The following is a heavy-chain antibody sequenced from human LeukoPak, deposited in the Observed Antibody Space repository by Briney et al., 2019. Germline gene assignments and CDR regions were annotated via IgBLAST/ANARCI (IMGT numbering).Heavy chain of an antibody. CDR3: ARVRGTFETD. Sequence: SETLSLTCTVSGASISTYYWSWIRQPPGKGLEWIGYLYYSGSTTYSPSLKSRVTMSVDTSKSQFSLKLNSVTAADTAIYYCARVRGTFETDWGQGALVTVSS. D-gene: IGHD2/OR15-2a*01. CDR1: GASISTYY. V-gene: IGHV4-59*01. J-gene: IGHJ1*01. CDR2: LYYSGST.